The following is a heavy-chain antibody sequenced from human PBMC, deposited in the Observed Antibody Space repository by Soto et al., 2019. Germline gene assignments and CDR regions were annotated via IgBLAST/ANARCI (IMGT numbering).Heavy chain of an antibody. CDR3: ASMFGSHYPGHDAFDC. CDR1: GFSLITSRVG. V-gene: IGHV2-5*02. D-gene: IGHD3-10*02. J-gene: IGHJ3*01. CDR2: IYWDDDK. Sequence: QITLKESGPTLVKPTQTLTLTCTLSGFSLITSRVGVAWIRQPPGKALEWLAVIYWDDDKRYSPSLKSRLTITEGPPRKQVVPTKTHMDPVDTATFYCASMFGSHYPGHDAFDCWGQGAMVTVSS.